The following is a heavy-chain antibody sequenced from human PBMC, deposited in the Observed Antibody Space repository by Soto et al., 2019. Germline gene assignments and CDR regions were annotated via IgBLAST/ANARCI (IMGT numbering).Heavy chain of an antibody. V-gene: IGHV3-30*18. CDR3: AKDANYYGSGSPDY. Sequence: QVQLVESGGGVVQPGRSLRLSCAASGFTFSSYGMHWVRQAPGKGLEWVAVISYDGSNKYYADSVKGRFTISRDNSKNTLYLQMNSLRAEDTAVYYCAKDANYYGSGSPDYWGQGTLVTVSS. CDR1: GFTFSSYG. CDR2: ISYDGSNK. J-gene: IGHJ4*02. D-gene: IGHD3-10*01.